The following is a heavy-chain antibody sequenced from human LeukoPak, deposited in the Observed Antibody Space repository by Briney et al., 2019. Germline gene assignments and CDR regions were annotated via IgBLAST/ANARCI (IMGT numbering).Heavy chain of an antibody. CDR1: GDSISSTTYY. V-gene: IGHV4-39*01. J-gene: IGHJ5*02. Sequence: QPSETLSLTCTVSGDSISSTTYYWGWIRQPPGKGLEWIGSIYYTGSTSYNPSLKSRVTMSIDTSKNQFSLKLSSVTAAVTAVYYCARLSLLLWFGELRYNWFDPWGQGTLVTVSS. CDR3: ARLSLLLWFGELRYNWFDP. CDR2: IYYTGST. D-gene: IGHD3-10*01.